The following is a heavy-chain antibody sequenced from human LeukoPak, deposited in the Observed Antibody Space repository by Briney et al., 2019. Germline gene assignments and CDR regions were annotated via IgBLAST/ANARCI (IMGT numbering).Heavy chain of an antibody. Sequence: GGSLRLSCAASGFTFSSYAMSWVRQAPGKGLEWVSAISGSGGSTYYADSVKGRSTISRDNSKNTLYLQMSSLRAEDAAVYYCAKDPPGGTNLLDYWGQGTLVTVSS. D-gene: IGHD4-23*01. CDR2: ISGSGGST. J-gene: IGHJ4*02. V-gene: IGHV3-23*01. CDR3: AKDPPGGTNLLDY. CDR1: GFTFSSYA.